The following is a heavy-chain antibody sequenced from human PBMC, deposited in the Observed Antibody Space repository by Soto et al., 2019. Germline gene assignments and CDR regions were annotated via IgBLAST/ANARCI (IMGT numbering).Heavy chain of an antibody. CDR1: GFMFGSYW. D-gene: IGHD4-17*01. J-gene: IGHJ4*02. CDR2: IKRDGSEK. Sequence: VGSLRLSCTASGFMFGSYWMTWVRHVPGKGLQWVANIKRDGSEKYYVDFVKGRFTISRDNADNSVFLNMNNLRVDDTATYYCARVRATDYEIDYWGQGALVTVSS. V-gene: IGHV3-7*03. CDR3: ARVRATDYEIDY.